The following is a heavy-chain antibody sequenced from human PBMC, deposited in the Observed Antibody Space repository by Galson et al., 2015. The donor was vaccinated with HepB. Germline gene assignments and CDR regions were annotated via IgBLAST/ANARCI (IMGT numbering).Heavy chain of an antibody. CDR2: ISYDGSNK. V-gene: IGHV3-30-3*01. J-gene: IGHJ4*02. CDR1: GFTFSSYA. Sequence: SLRLSCAASGFTFSSYAMHWVRQAPGKGLEWVAVISYDGSNKYYADSVKGRFTISRDNSKNTLYLQMNSLRAEDTAVYYCARGPIVVVPAAIVAQFDYWGQGTLVTVSS. D-gene: IGHD2-2*01. CDR3: ARGPIVVVPAAIVAQFDY.